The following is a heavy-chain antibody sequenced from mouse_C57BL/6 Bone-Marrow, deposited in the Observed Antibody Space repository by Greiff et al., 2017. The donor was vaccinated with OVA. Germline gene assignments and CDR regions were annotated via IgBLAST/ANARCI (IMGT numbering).Heavy chain of an antibody. J-gene: IGHJ4*01. CDR3: ARGNSRPYYAMDY. V-gene: IGHV5-15*04. CDR2: ISNLAYSI. CDR1: GFTFSDYG. Sequence: EVKLEESGGGLVQPGGSLKLSCAASGFTFSDYGMAWVRQAPRKGPEWVAFISNLAYSIYYADTVTGRFTLSRENAKNTLYLEMSSLRSEDTAMYYCARGNSRPYYAMDYWGQGTSVTVSS.